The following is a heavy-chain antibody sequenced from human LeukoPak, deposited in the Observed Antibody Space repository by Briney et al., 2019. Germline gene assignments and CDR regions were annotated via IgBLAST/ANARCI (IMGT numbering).Heavy chain of an antibody. Sequence: PGGSLRLSCAASGFTFSSYSMNWVRQAPGRGRKWVSSISSSSSYIYYADSVKGRFTISRDNAKNSLYLQMNSLRAEDTAVYYCARARLPPQDWFDPWGQGTLVTVSS. J-gene: IGHJ5*02. CDR2: ISSSSSYI. D-gene: IGHD5-12*01. CDR1: GFTFSSYS. CDR3: ARARLPPQDWFDP. V-gene: IGHV3-21*01.